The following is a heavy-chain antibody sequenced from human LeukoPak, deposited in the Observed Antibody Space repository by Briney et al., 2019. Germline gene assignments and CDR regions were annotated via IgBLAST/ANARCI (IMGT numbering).Heavy chain of an antibody. J-gene: IGHJ4*02. V-gene: IGHV3-23*01. CDR1: GFTFSSYA. Sequence: GGSLRLSCAASGFTFSSYAMSWVRQAPGKGLEWVSAISGSGGSTYYADSVKGRFTISRDNSKNTLYLQMNSLRAEDTAVYYCAKDRHLYYDFWSGYPFDYWGQGTLVTVSS. CDR2: ISGSGGST. D-gene: IGHD3-3*01. CDR3: AKDRHLYYDFWSGYPFDY.